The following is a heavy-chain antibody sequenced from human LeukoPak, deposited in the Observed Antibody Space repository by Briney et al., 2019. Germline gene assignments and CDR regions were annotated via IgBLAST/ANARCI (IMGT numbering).Heavy chain of an antibody. CDR3: XXXXXXGLXXI. V-gene: IGHV4-39*03. CDR2: MYHSGST. CDR1: GGSISRSGYY. J-gene: IGHJ3*02. Sequence: PXXTLXXXCXVSGGSISRSGYYWGWIRQPPGKGLKWIGSMYHSGSTYYNPSLKSRVTISVDTSRNQFSLRLTSVTAADAAVYFXXXXXXXGLXXIWGQGTXVTVSS.